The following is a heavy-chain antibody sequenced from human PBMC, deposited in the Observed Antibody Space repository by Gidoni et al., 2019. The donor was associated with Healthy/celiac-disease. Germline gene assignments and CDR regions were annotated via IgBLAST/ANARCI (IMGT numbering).Heavy chain of an antibody. V-gene: IGHV3-23*01. CDR1: GFTFSSYA. CDR3: AKGNYYDSSGYYLAY. D-gene: IGHD3-22*01. J-gene: IGHJ4*02. CDR2: ISGSGGST. Sequence: EVQLLESGGGLVQPGGSLRLSCAASGFTFSSYAMSWVRQAPGKGLEWGSAISGSGGSTYYADSVKGRFTISRDNSKNTLYLQMNSLRAEDTAVYYCAKGNYYDSSGYYLAYWGQGTLVTVSS.